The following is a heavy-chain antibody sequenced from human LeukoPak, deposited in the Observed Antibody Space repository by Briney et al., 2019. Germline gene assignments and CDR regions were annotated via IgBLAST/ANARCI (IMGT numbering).Heavy chain of an antibody. D-gene: IGHD6-25*01. V-gene: IGHV3-48*01. CDR2: IGTSSTTI. CDR3: ARFAAGGSYYYYMDV. J-gene: IGHJ6*03. CDR1: GFTFRSYT. Sequence: GGSLRLSCAASGFTFRSYTMNWVRQPPGKGLEWVSNIGTSSTTIYYADSVKGRFTISRDNAKNSLYLQMNSLRADGTAVYYCARFAAGGSYYYYMDVWGKGTTVTVSS.